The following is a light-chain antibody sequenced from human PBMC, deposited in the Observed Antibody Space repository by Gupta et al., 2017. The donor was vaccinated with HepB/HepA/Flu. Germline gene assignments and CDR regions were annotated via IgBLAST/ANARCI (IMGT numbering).Light chain of an antibody. CDR1: SSDVGGYNY. CDR3: CSYAGSIYV. Sequence: QSALTQPPSVSGSPGQSVTISCTGTSSDVGGYNYVSWYQQHPGKAPKLMIFDVSKRPSGVPDRFSGSKSGNTASLTISGLQAEDEDDYYCCSYAGSIYVFGTGTKVTVL. CDR2: DVS. V-gene: IGLV2-11*01. J-gene: IGLJ1*01.